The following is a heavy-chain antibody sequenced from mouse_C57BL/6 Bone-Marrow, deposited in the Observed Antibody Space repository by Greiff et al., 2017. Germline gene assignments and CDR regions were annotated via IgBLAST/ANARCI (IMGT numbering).Heavy chain of an antibody. Sequence: EVQLQESGPGLVKPSQSLSLTCSVTGYSITSGYYWNWIRQFPGNKLEWMGYISYDGSTNYNPSLKNRISITRDTSKTQFFLKLNSVTTEGTATYDCASLYYDYDGGGYYFDYWGQGTTLTVSS. D-gene: IGHD2-4*01. CDR3: ASLYYDYDGGGYYFDY. CDR2: ISYDGST. V-gene: IGHV3-6*01. CDR1: GYSITSGYY. J-gene: IGHJ2*01.